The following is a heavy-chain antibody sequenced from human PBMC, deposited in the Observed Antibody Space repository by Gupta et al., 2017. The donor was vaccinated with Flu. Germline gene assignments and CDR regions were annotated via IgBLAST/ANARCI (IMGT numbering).Heavy chain of an antibody. Sequence: GSMDSYYWNWIRQTPGKGLEWIGYISYTGNTNYNPSLKSRVTISPDRSKNHFSLWLSSVTAADTAVYYCARGRNNYDSSGYYWFDPWGPGTLVTVSS. V-gene: IGHV4-59*01. CDR2: ISYTGNT. CDR3: ARGRNNYDSSGYYWFDP. J-gene: IGHJ5*02. D-gene: IGHD3-22*01. CDR1: GSMDSYY.